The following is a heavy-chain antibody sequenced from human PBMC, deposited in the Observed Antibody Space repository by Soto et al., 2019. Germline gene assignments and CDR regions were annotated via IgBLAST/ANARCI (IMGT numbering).Heavy chain of an antibody. D-gene: IGHD4-17*01. CDR3: AKSSGGGTVTTYYY. Sequence: EVQLLESGGGLVQPGGSLRLSCAASGFTFSSYAMSWVRQAPGKGLEWVSAISGSGGSTYYADSVKGRFTISRDKSKNTLYQQMKSRRAEDKAVYYCAKSSGGGTVTTYYYWGQGTLVTVSS. CDR2: ISGSGGST. CDR1: GFTFSSYA. J-gene: IGHJ4*02. V-gene: IGHV3-23*01.